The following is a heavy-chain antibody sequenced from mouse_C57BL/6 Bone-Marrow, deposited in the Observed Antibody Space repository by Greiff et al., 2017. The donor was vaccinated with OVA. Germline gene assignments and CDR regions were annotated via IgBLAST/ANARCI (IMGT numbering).Heavy chain of an antibody. CDR1: GFTFSDYG. D-gene: IGHD1-1*01. CDR2: ISSGSSTI. V-gene: IGHV5-17*01. CDR3: ARGNYYGSSSHFDY. J-gene: IGHJ2*01. Sequence: EVQLVESGGGLVKPGGSLKLSCAASGFTFSDYGMHWVRQAPEKGLEWVAYISSGSSTIYYADTVKGRFTISRDNAKNTLFLQMTSLRSEDTAMYYCARGNYYGSSSHFDYWGQGTTLTVSS.